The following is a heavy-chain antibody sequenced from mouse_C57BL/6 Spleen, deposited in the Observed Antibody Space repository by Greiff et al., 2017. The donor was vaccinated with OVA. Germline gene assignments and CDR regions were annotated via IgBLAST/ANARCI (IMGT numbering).Heavy chain of an antibody. V-gene: IGHV3-6*01. CDR3: ARGRDYYGSSYYFDY. CDR1: GYSITSGYY. CDR2: ISYDGSN. Sequence: EVKVEESGPGLVKPSQSLSLTCSVTGYSITSGYYWNWIRQFPGNKLEWMGYISYDGSNNYNPSLKNRISITRDTSKNQFFLKLNSVTTEDTAAYYCARGRDYYGSSYYFDYWGQGTTLTVSS. J-gene: IGHJ2*01. D-gene: IGHD1-1*01.